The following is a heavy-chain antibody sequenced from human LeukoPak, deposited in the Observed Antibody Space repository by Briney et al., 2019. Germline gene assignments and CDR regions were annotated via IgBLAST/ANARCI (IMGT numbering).Heavy chain of an antibody. CDR1: GFTFSSYG. CDR2: IWYDGSNK. V-gene: IGHV3-33*06. J-gene: IGHJ3*02. D-gene: IGHD3-22*01. CDR3: AKAITMIVVVSAFDI. Sequence: PGRCLRLSCAASGFTFSSYGMHWVRQAPGKGLEWVAVIWYDGSNKYYADSVKGRFTISRDNSKDTLYLQMNSLRAEDTAVYYCAKAITMIVVVSAFDIWGQGTMVTVSS.